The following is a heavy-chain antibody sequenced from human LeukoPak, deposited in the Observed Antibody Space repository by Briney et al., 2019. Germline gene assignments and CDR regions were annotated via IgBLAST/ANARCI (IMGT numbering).Heavy chain of an antibody. CDR2: IYYSGST. CDR1: GGSISSSSYY. V-gene: IGHV4-39*01. J-gene: IGHJ4*02. D-gene: IGHD1-26*01. Sequence: SETLSLTCTVSGGSISSSSYYWGWIRQPPGKGLEWIGSIYYSGSTYYNPSLKSRVTISVDTSKNQFSLKLSSVTPADTAVYYCARLKVGATTGFDYWGQGTLVTVSS. CDR3: ARLKVGATTGFDY.